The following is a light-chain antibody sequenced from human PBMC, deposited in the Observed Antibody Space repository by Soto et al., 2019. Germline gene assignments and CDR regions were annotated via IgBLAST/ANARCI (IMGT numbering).Light chain of an antibody. CDR1: HDIKKY. Sequence: DIQMTQSPSSLSASIGDRVTITCQASHDIKKYLSWYQQKPGRAPKLLIYGASNLEAGVPSRFSGRGYGTEFTLSIISLQPEDIATYYCQHYDNLPPFTFGPGTKV. CDR2: GAS. CDR3: QHYDNLPPFT. J-gene: IGKJ3*01. V-gene: IGKV1-33*01.